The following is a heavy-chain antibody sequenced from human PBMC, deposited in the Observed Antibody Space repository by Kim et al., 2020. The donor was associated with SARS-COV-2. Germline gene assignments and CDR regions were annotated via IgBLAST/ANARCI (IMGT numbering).Heavy chain of an antibody. D-gene: IGHD3-3*01. Sequence: MKGRFTISRDTAKNSLYLQMNSLRAEDTALYYCAKDRNFWRYYCYYGMDVWGQGTTVTVSS. V-gene: IGHV3-9*01. J-gene: IGHJ6*02. CDR3: AKDRNFWRYYCYYGMDV.